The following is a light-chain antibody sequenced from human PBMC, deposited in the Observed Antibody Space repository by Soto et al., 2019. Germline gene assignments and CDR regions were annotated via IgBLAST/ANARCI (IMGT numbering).Light chain of an antibody. J-gene: IGKJ3*01. CDR1: QGISNF. CDR2: GAS. V-gene: IGKV1-27*01. Sequence: DIQMTQSPSSLSASVGDRVTITCRASQGISNFLAWYQQKPGKVPKLLIYGASSLQSGVPSRFSGSGSGTEFTLTISSLQPEDVATYYCQKYNSALFTFGPGTKVDIK. CDR3: QKYNSALFT.